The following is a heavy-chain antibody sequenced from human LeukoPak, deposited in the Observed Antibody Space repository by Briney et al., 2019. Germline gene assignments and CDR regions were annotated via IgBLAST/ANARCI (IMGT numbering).Heavy chain of an antibody. J-gene: IGHJ6*02. D-gene: IGHD4-17*01. CDR3: ARASVTSWKYGMYV. CDR2: VCSNGGTT. CDR1: GFSFSSHA. Sequence: GGALRLSRVHSGFSFSSHAMHWVRPAPGKGVEYVSLVCSNGGTTYYASSVKGTFTIFRDNPKNTPYLQMGSLRPEDMSVYYCARASVTSWKYGMYVWGQGTTVTVSS. V-gene: IGHV3-64*01.